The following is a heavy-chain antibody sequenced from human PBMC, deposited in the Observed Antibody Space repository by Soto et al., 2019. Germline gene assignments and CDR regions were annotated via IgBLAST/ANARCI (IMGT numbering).Heavy chain of an antibody. D-gene: IGHD3-10*01. CDR2: IIPIFGTA. CDR1: GGTFSSYA. CDR3: ARVSRFGELLYYYYGMDV. V-gene: IGHV1-69*13. J-gene: IGHJ6*02. Sequence: SVKVSCKASGGTFSSYAISWVRQAPGQGLEWMGGIIPIFGTANYAQKFQGRVTITADESTSTAYMELSSLRSEDTAVYYCARVSRFGELLYYYYGMDVWGQGTTVTVSS.